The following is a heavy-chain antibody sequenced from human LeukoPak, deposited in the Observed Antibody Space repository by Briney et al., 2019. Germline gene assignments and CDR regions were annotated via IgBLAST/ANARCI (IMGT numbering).Heavy chain of an antibody. J-gene: IGHJ4*02. Sequence: SETLSLTCTVSGGSISSYYWSWIRQPPGKGLEWIGYIYYSGSTNYNPSLKSRVTISVDTSKNQFSLKLSSVTAAATAVYYCATRFDYGGYHFDYWGQGTLVTVSS. CDR3: ATRFDYGGYHFDY. CDR2: IYYSGST. V-gene: IGHV4-59*01. D-gene: IGHD4-17*01. CDR1: GGSISSYY.